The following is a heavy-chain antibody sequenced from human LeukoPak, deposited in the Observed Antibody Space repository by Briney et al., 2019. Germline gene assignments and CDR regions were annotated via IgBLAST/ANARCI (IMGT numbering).Heavy chain of an antibody. Sequence: GGSLRLSCAAFGFTFSSYGMHWVRQAPGKGLEWVAVIWYDGSNKYYADSVKGRFTISRDNSKNTLYLQMNSLRAEDTAVYYCARDLGQQLVRGFDYWGQGTLVTVSS. CDR1: GFTFSSYG. CDR2: IWYDGSNK. V-gene: IGHV3-33*01. CDR3: ARDLGQQLVRGFDY. J-gene: IGHJ4*02. D-gene: IGHD6-13*01.